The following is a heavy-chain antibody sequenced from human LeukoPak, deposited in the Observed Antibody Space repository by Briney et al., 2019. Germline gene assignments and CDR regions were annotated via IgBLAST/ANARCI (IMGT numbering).Heavy chain of an antibody. V-gene: IGHV1-58*01. CDR1: GFTFTSSA. J-gene: IGHJ4*02. CDR3: AGATQNKVGATTLAFYY. D-gene: IGHD1-26*01. CDR2: IVVGSGNT. Sequence: SVKVSCKASGFTFTSSAVQWVRQARGQRLEWIGWIVVGSGNTNYAQKFQERVTITRDMSTSTAYMELSSLGSEGTAVYYCAGATQNKVGATTLAFYYWGQGTLVTVSS.